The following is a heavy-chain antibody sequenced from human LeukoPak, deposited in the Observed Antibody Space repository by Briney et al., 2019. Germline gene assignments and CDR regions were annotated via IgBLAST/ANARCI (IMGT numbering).Heavy chain of an antibody. D-gene: IGHD5-24*01. V-gene: IGHV5-51*01. J-gene: IGHJ3*02. Sequence: GESLEISCQGSGYSFSNYWIGWVRQMSGKGLEWMGIIYPGDSDTRYSPSFQGQVTISADKSISTAYLQWSSLKASDTAMYYCARRFMASPYASGIWGQGTMVTVSS. CDR2: IYPGDSDT. CDR3: ARRFMASPYASGI. CDR1: GYSFSNYW.